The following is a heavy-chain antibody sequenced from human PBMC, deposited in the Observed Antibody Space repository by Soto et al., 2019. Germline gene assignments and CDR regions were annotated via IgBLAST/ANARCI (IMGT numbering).Heavy chain of an antibody. CDR1: GFTFNSYA. D-gene: IGHD2-2*01. CDR2: IGTDGNT. CDR3: VRKYPGTRPFDY. V-gene: IGHV3-23*01. Sequence: CSLRLSCAASGFTFNSYAMNWVRQAPGKGLAWVSAIGTDGNTYYANSVKGRFTISRDNSRTTLYLQMNSLRVEDTALYYCVRKYPGTRPFDYWGQGTLVTVSS. J-gene: IGHJ4*01.